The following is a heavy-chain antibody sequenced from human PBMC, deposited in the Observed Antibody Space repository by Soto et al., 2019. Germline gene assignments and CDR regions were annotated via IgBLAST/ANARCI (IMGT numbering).Heavy chain of an antibody. CDR3: AKAGFPKYMTTVTYYFDF. D-gene: IGHD4-17*01. Sequence: EVQLLESGGGLVQPVGSLRLSCAASGFTFSSYAMNWVRQAPGKGLEWVSTISGSGGSTYYADSVKGRFTISRDNSKNTLYLQMNSLRAEDTAVYSCAKAGFPKYMTTVTYYFDFWGQGTLVTVSS. V-gene: IGHV3-23*01. CDR2: ISGSGGST. J-gene: IGHJ4*02. CDR1: GFTFSSYA.